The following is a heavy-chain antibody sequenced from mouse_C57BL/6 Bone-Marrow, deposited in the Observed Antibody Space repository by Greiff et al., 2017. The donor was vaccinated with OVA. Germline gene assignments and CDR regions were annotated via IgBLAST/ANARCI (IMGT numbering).Heavy chain of an antibody. CDR1: GFNIKDDY. J-gene: IGHJ2*01. V-gene: IGHV14-4*01. CDR3: TTDDGYTGY. CDR2: IDPENGDT. D-gene: IGHD2-3*01. Sequence: EVQLQQSGAELVRPGASVKLSCTASGFNIKDDYMHWVKPRPEQGLEWIGWIDPENGDTEYASKFQGKATITADTSSNTAYLQLSSLTSEDTAVYYCTTDDGYTGYWGQGTTLTVSS.